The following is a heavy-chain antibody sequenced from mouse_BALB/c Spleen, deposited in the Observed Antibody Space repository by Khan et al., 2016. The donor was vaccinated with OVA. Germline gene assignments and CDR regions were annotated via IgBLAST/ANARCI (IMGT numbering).Heavy chain of an antibody. V-gene: IGHV9-2-1*01. D-gene: IGHD1-1*01. CDR1: GYTFTDYS. J-gene: IGHJ3*01. Sequence: QIQLVQSGPELKKPGETVKISCKASGYTFTDYSMHWVKQAPGKGLKWMGWINTETGEPTYADDFKGRFAFSLETSASTAYLQINNLKNEDTATYCCARNFLYYYGRIPFAYWGQGTLVTVSA. CDR3: ARNFLYYYGRIPFAY. CDR2: INTETGEP.